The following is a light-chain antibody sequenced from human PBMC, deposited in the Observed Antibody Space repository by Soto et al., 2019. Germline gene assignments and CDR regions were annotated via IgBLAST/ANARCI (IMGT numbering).Light chain of an antibody. CDR1: SSDVGSYNL. J-gene: IGLJ1*01. V-gene: IGLV2-23*02. CDR3: CSYAGSSTYV. Sequence: QSVLPQPASVSGSPGQSITISCTGTSSDVGSYNLVSWYQQHPGKAPKLMIYEVSKRPPGVSNRFSGSKSGNTASLTISGLQAEDEADYYCCSYAGSSTYVFGTGTKVTVL. CDR2: EVS.